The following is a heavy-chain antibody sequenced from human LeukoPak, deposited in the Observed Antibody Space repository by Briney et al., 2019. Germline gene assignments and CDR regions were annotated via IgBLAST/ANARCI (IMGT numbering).Heavy chain of an antibody. Sequence: PSETLSLTCTVSGGSISSSSYYWGWIRQPPGKGLEWIGSIYHSGSTYYNPSLKSRVTISVDTSKNQFSLKLSSVTAADTAVYYCARHRPSGSYPDPWGQGTLVTVSS. J-gene: IGHJ5*02. CDR1: GGSISSSSYY. CDR3: ARHRPSGSYPDP. D-gene: IGHD1-26*01. V-gene: IGHV4-39*01. CDR2: IYHSGST.